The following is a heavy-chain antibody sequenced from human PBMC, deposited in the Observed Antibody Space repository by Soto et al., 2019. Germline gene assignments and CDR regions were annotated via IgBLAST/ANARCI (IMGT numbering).Heavy chain of an antibody. Sequence: LRLSCVASGFTFSHYTLNWVRRAPGRGLEWVSTISDRPTGHTHYAESVRGRFTISRDDSRDTVFLQMDSLRAEDTAVYYCTTRMTAHFDYWGQGVLVTVSS. CDR2: ISDRPTGHT. J-gene: IGHJ4*02. V-gene: IGHV3-23*01. CDR1: GFTFSHYT. CDR3: TTRMTAHFDY. D-gene: IGHD2-21*02.